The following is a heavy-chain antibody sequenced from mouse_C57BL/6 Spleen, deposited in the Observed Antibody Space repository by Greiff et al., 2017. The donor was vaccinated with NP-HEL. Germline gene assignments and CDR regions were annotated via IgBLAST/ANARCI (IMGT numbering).Heavy chain of an antibody. Sequence: EVHLVESGGGLVKPGGSLKLSCAASGFTFSSYAMSWVRQTPEKRLEWVATISDGGSYTYYPDNVKGRFTISRDKAKNNLYLQMSHLKSEDTAMYYCARLMVTTAYWGQGTSVTVSS. J-gene: IGHJ4*01. D-gene: IGHD2-2*01. CDR1: GFTFSSYA. V-gene: IGHV5-4*01. CDR2: ISDGGSYT. CDR3: ARLMVTTAY.